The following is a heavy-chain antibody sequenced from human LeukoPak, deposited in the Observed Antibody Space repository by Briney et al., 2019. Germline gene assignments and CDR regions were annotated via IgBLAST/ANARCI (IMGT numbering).Heavy chain of an antibody. Sequence: SETLSLTCAVYGGSFSGYYWSWIRQPPGKGLEWIGYIYYSGSTNYNPSLKSRVTISVDTSKNQFSLKLSSVTAADTAVYYCARERRYGDYVNFDYWGQGTLVTVSS. CDR3: ARERRYGDYVNFDY. CDR1: GGSFSGYY. J-gene: IGHJ4*02. V-gene: IGHV4-59*01. CDR2: IYYSGST. D-gene: IGHD4-17*01.